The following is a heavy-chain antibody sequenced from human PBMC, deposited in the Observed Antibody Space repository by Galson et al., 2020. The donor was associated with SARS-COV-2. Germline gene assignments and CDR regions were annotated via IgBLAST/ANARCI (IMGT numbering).Heavy chain of an antibody. V-gene: IGHV3-64D*06. Sequence: GRSLRLSCSASGFTFSSYAMHWVRQAPGKGLEYVSAISSNGGSTYYADSVKGRFTISRDNSKNTLYLQMSSLRAEDTAVYYCVKGYYYDSSGYYSFALDLWGQGTMVTVSS. CDR1: GFTFSSYA. CDR3: VKGYYYDSSGYYSFALDL. D-gene: IGHD3-22*01. J-gene: IGHJ3*01. CDR2: ISSNGGST.